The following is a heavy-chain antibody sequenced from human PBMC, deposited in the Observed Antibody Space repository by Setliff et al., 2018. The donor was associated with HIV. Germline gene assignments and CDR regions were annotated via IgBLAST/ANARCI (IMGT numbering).Heavy chain of an antibody. J-gene: IGHJ4*02. V-gene: IGHV4-39*07. CDR3: ARLPSGYHYDSGDYYGYFFDY. D-gene: IGHD3-22*01. CDR2: IYYSGST. CDR1: GGSIRSTSYY. Sequence: SETLSLTCTVSGGSIRSTSYYWGWIRQPPGKGLEWIGSIYYSGSTYYNPSLKSRVTISVDLSKNQFSLKLTSVTAADTAVYYCARLPSGYHYDSGDYYGYFFDYWGQGTLVTVSS.